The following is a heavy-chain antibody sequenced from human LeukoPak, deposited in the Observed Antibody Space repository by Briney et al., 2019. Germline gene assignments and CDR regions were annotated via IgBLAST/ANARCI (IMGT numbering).Heavy chain of an antibody. J-gene: IGHJ4*02. CDR3: ARVPCGGDCYRWDY. CDR2: ISSSSEYI. CDR1: GFTFSTYS. Sequence: GGSLRLSCAASGFTFSTYSMNWVRQAPGKGLEWVSSISSSSEYIHYADSVRGRFTISRDNAKNSLYLQMNSLRSEDTAVYYCARVPCGGDCYRWDYWGQGTLVTVSS. D-gene: IGHD2-21*02. V-gene: IGHV3-21*01.